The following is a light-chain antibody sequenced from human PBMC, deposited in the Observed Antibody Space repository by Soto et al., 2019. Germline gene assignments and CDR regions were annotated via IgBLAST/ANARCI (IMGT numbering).Light chain of an antibody. Sequence: QSVLTQPPSVSGAPGQRVTISCTGSSSNIGAGYDVHWYLQLPGTAPKLLIYGNINRPSGVPDRFSGSKSGTSASLAITGLQAEDEADYYCQSYDSSLSGVVFGGGTKLT. CDR2: GNI. CDR1: SSNIGAGYD. V-gene: IGLV1-40*01. CDR3: QSYDSSLSGVV. J-gene: IGLJ2*01.